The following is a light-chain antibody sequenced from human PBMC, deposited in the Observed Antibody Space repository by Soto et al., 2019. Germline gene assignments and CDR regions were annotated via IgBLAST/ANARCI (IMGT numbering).Light chain of an antibody. CDR3: QQRQYWPPIT. CDR2: DTS. J-gene: IGKJ5*01. CDR1: QTVSRY. Sequence: DIQLTQSPSSLSASVGDTVTITCRASQTVSRYLNWYQQKSGTAPKLLIYDTSNRATGVPARFSGSGSGTDFTLTISSLEPEDCAIYYCQQRQYWPPITFGQGTRLEIK. V-gene: IGKV1-39*01.